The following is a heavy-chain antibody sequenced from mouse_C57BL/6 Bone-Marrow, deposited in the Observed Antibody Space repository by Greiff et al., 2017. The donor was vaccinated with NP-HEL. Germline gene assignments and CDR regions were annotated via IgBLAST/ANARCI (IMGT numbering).Heavy chain of an antibody. Sequence: VQLQQSGTVLARPGASVKMSCKTSGYTFTSYWMHWVNQRPGQGLEWIGAIYPGNSDTSYNQKFKGKAKLTAVTSASTAYMELSSLTNEDSAVYYCTSGWLLPYYFDYWGQGTTLTVSS. CDR2: IYPGNSDT. CDR3: TSGWLLPYYFDY. V-gene: IGHV1-5*01. CDR1: GYTFTSYW. J-gene: IGHJ2*01. D-gene: IGHD2-3*01.